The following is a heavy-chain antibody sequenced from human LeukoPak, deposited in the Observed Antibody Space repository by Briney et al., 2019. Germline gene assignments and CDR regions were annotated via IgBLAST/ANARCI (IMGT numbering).Heavy chain of an antibody. V-gene: IGHV4-39*01. CDR2: IYYSGST. CDR1: GGSISSSSYY. CDR3: ARFPGYSSSWVDY. Sequence: SETLSLTCTVSGGSISSSSYYWGWIRQPPGKGLEWIGSIYYSGSTYYNPSLKSRVTISVDTSKNQSSLKLSSVTAADTAVYYCARFPGYSSSWVDYWGQGTLVTVSS. J-gene: IGHJ4*02. D-gene: IGHD6-13*01.